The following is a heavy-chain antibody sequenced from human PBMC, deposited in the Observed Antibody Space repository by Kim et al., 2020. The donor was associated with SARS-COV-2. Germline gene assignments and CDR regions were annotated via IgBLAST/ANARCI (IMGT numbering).Heavy chain of an antibody. J-gene: IGHJ4*02. CDR2: IYYSGST. V-gene: IGHV4-59*13. CDR3: ARVKLAAAGKAFDY. Sequence: SETLSLTCTVSGGSISSYYWSWIRQPPGKGLEWIGYIYYSGSTNYNPSLKSRVTISVDTSKNQFSLKLSSVTAADTAVYYCARVKLAAAGKAFDYWGQGTLVTVSS. CDR1: GGSISSYY. D-gene: IGHD6-13*01.